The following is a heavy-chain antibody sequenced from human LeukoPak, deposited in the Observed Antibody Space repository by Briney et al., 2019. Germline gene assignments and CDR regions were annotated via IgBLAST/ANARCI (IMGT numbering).Heavy chain of an antibody. V-gene: IGHV3-30*02. Sequence: PGGSLRLSCAASGFTFSSYAMHWVRQAPGKGLEWVTFIQYDGSTKYYADSVRGRFTISRDNSKNPLYLKMNSLRAEDTVVYYCAKSAMIRGVIGGNWFDSWGQGTLVTVSS. CDR3: AKSAMIRGVIGGNWFDS. CDR1: GFTFSSYA. D-gene: IGHD3-10*01. J-gene: IGHJ5*01. CDR2: IQYDGSTK.